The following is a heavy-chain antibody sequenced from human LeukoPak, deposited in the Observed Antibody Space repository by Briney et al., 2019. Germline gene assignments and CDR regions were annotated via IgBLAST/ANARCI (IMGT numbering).Heavy chain of an antibody. D-gene: IGHD6-19*01. CDR2: IYYSGST. V-gene: IGHV4-39*07. Sequence: PSETLSLTCTVSGGSISSSSYYWGWIRQPPGKGLEWIGSIYYSGSTYYNPSLKSRVTISVDTSKNQFSLKLSSVTAADTAVYYCARDGPESSGWYRLRALDASDIWGQGTMVTVSS. J-gene: IGHJ3*02. CDR3: ARDGPESSGWYRLRALDASDI. CDR1: GGSISSSSYY.